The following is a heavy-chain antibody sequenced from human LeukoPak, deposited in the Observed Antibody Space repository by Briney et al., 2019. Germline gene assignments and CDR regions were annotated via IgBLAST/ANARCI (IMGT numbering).Heavy chain of an antibody. D-gene: IGHD2-2*03. CDR3: ATLGYCSSTSCYGYYYGMDV. Sequence: GGSLRLSCAASGFTFSSYAMSWVRQAPGKGLEWVSAISGSGGSTYYADSVKGRFTISRDNSKNTLYLQMNSLRAEDTAVYYCATLGYCSSTSCYGYYYGMDVWGQGTTVTVSS. CDR1: GFTFSSYA. V-gene: IGHV3-23*01. CDR2: ISGSGGST. J-gene: IGHJ6*02.